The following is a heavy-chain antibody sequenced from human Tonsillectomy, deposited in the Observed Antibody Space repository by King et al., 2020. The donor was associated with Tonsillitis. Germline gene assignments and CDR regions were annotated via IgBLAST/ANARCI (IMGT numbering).Heavy chain of an antibody. J-gene: IGHJ4*02. V-gene: IGHV4-59*08. D-gene: IGHD3-3*01. CDR1: GDSISSYY. Sequence: VQLQESGPGLVKPSETLSLTCTVSGDSISSYYWSWIRQPPGKRLEWIGYIYSSGGTNYNPSLKSRVTISVDMSKNQFSLNLSSVTAADTAVYYCARRGSDFWSAYYFDYWGQGTLVTVSS. CDR2: IYSSGGT. CDR3: ARRGSDFWSAYYFDY.